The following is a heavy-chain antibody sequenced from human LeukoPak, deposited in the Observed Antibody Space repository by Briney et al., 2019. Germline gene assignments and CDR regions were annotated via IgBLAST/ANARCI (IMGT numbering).Heavy chain of an antibody. J-gene: IGHJ3*02. CDR2: IRQDGNEV. CDR3: ARDQSPIAAAAYYDAFDI. CDR1: GFTFSSYW. D-gene: IGHD6-13*01. V-gene: IGHV3-7*01. Sequence: GGSLRLSCAASGFTFSSYWMTWVRQAPGEGLEWVANIRQDGNEVHYVDSVKGRFTITRDNAKNSLYLQMNSLRAEDTAVYYCARDQSPIAAAAYYDAFDIWGQGTMVTVSS.